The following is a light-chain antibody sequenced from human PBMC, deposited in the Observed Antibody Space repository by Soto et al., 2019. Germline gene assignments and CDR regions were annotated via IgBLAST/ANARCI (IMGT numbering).Light chain of an antibody. CDR3: QQYNAYPWT. V-gene: IGKV1-5*01. CDR1: QSISSW. J-gene: IGKJ1*01. Sequence: DIQMTQSPSTLSASVGDRVTITCRASQSISSWLAWYQQNPGKAPKLLMFDASSLDSGVPSRFSGSGSGIEFTLTISSLQADDFATYYCQQYNAYPWTFGQGTKVDIK. CDR2: DAS.